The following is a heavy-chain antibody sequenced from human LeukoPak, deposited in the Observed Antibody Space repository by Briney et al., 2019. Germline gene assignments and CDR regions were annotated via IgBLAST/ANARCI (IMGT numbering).Heavy chain of an antibody. J-gene: IGHJ4*02. CDR2: ISAYNGNT. CDR1: GYTFTSYY. Sequence: ALVKVSCKASGYTFTSYYMHWVRQAPGQGLEWMGWISAYNGNTNYAQKLQGRVTMTTDTSTSTAYMELRSLRSDDTAVYYCARDYSFDYWGQGTLVTVSS. CDR3: ARDYSFDY. V-gene: IGHV1-18*04.